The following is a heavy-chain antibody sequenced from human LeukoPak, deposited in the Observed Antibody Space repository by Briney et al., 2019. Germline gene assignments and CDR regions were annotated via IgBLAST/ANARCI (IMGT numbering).Heavy chain of an antibody. CDR2: INSDGSNT. Sequence: PGGSLRLSCAASGFTFSSYWMHWVRQAPGKGLVWVSRINSDGSNTSYADSVKGRFTISRDNAKNTLYLQMNSLRAEDTAVYYCAKDGSYYDSSGYYLGYYYYYMDVWGKGTTVTISS. CDR1: GFTFSSYW. CDR3: AKDGSYYDSSGYYLGYYYYYMDV. D-gene: IGHD3-22*01. J-gene: IGHJ6*03. V-gene: IGHV3-74*01.